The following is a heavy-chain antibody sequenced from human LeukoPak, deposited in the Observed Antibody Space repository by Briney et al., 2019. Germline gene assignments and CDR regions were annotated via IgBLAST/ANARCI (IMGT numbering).Heavy chain of an antibody. Sequence: ETLSLTCTVSGGSISSSSYYWGWIRQPPGKGLEWIGSIYYSGSTYYNPSLKSRVTISVDTSKNQFSLKLSSVTAADTAVYYCARDKEYYYDSSGSKGFDPWGQEPWSPSPQ. V-gene: IGHV4-39*07. D-gene: IGHD3-22*01. J-gene: IGHJ5*02. CDR3: ARDKEYYYDSSGSKGFDP. CDR1: GGSISSSSYY. CDR2: IYYSGST.